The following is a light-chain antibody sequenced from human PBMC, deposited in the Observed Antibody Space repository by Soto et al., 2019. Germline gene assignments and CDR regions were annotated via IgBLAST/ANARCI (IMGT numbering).Light chain of an antibody. CDR2: GTS. Sequence: EIVMTQSPATLSVSPGERATLSYRASQSVSSSLAWYQQKPGQAPRLLIYGTSTRATGIPARFSGSGSGTEFTLTISSLQSEDFAVYYCQQYNNWPRTFGQGTKVEIK. J-gene: IGKJ1*01. V-gene: IGKV3-15*01. CDR3: QQYNNWPRT. CDR1: QSVSSS.